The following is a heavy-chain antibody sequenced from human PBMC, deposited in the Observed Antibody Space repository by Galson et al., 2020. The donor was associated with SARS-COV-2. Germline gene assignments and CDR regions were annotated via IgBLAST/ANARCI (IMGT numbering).Heavy chain of an antibody. CDR2: IYYSGST. CDR1: GGSISSSSYY. J-gene: IGHJ6*02. Sequence: TLSLTCTVSGGSISSSSYYWGWIRQPPGKGLEWIGSIYYSGSTYYNPSLKSRVTISVDTSKNQFSLKLSSVTAADTAVYYCAREGGLRYFDLDYYYYGMDVWGQGTTVTVSS. V-gene: IGHV4-39*07. D-gene: IGHD3-9*01. CDR3: AREGGLRYFDLDYYYYGMDV.